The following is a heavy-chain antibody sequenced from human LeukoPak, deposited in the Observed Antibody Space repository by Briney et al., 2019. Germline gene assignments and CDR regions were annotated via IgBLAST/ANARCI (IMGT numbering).Heavy chain of an antibody. V-gene: IGHV3-21*01. J-gene: IGHJ4*02. CDR2: ISSSSSYI. CDR1: GFTFSSYS. CDR3: ARDSGVVGPYRAYDYGDVRDY. Sequence: GGSLRLSCAASGFTFSSYSMNWVRQAPGRGLEWVSSISSSSSYIYYADSVKGRFTISRDNSKNTLYLQMNSLRAEDTAVYYCARDSGVVGPYRAYDYGDVRDYWGQGTLVTVSS. D-gene: IGHD4-17*01.